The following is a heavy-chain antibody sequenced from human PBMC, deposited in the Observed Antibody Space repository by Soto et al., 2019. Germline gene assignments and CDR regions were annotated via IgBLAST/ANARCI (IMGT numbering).Heavy chain of an antibody. CDR2: ISSSGTNI. V-gene: IGHV3-48*03. CDR1: GFTFSTYE. CDR3: ATLLVTEKDTVAHFLDGFDL. Sequence: XGSLRLSCAASGFTFSTYEMNWVRQAPGKGLEWLSYISSSGTNIYYADSVKGRFTIFRDNAKNSLSLQMSSLRAEDTAVYYCATLLVTEKDTVAHFLDGFDLWGQETMVTVSS. J-gene: IGHJ3*01. D-gene: IGHD2-15*01.